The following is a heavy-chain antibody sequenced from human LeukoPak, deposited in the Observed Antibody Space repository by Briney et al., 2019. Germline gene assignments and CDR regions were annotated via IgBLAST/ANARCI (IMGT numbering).Heavy chain of an antibody. J-gene: IGHJ4*02. D-gene: IGHD3-10*01. CDR1: GFTFSSYW. CDR3: ARDGTFGELPTY. CDR2: IKQDGSEK. V-gene: IGHV3-7*01. Sequence: PGGPLRLSCAASGFTFSSYWMSWPRQAPGKGLEWVANIKQDGSEKYYVDSVKGRFTISRDNAKNSLYLQMNRLRAEDTAVYYCARDGTFGELPTYWGQGTLVTVSS.